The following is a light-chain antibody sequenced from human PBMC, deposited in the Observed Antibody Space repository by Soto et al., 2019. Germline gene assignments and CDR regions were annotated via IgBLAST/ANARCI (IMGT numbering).Light chain of an antibody. CDR2: GAS. CDR1: PGVSRN. V-gene: IGKV3-15*01. CDR3: QQYNSWPPLYT. J-gene: IGKJ2*01. Sequence: EKGMPQSPPTLSVSPGERPTLSCRAVPGVSRNLAWYQQKPGKAPRLLIYGASTRATGIPARFSGSGSGTEFTLTISSLQSEDFAVYYCQQYNSWPPLYTFGQGTKLEIK.